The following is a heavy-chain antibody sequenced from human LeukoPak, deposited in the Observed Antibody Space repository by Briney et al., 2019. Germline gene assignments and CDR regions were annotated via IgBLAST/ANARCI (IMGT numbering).Heavy chain of an antibody. CDR3: ARGTIGWAGVDY. D-gene: IGHD6-19*01. V-gene: IGHV3-23*01. J-gene: IGHJ4*02. CDR2: ISGSGGST. Sequence: GGTLRLSCAASGFTFSSYGMSWVRQAPGKGLEWVSAISGSGGSTYYADSVKGRFTISRDNSKNTLYLQMSSLRAEDTAVYYCARGTIGWAGVDYWGQGTLVTVSS. CDR1: GFTFSSYG.